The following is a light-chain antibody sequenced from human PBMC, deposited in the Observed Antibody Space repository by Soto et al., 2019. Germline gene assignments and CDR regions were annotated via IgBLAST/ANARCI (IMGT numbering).Light chain of an antibody. CDR1: GSNIGAGYD. CDR2: GNS. Sequence: QSVLTQPPSVSGAPGQRVTISCTGSGSNIGAGYDVHWYQQLPGTAPKLLIYGNSNRPSGVPDRFSGSKSGTSASLAITGLQAEDEADYYCQSHDSSLSGWVFGGGTQLTVL. J-gene: IGLJ3*02. CDR3: QSHDSSLSGWV. V-gene: IGLV1-40*01.